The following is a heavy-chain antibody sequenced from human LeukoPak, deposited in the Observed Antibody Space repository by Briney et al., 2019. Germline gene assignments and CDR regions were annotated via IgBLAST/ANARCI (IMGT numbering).Heavy chain of an antibody. CDR2: IYHSGST. Sequence: PSETLSLTCAVSGYSISSGYYWGWIRQPPGKGLEWIGSIYHSGSTYYNPSLKSRVTISVDTSKNQFSLKLSSVTAADTAVYYCAREGGIVGATEGDDYWGKGTLVTVSS. CDR3: AREGGIVGATEGDDY. D-gene: IGHD1-26*01. J-gene: IGHJ4*02. CDR1: GYSISSGYY. V-gene: IGHV4-38-2*02.